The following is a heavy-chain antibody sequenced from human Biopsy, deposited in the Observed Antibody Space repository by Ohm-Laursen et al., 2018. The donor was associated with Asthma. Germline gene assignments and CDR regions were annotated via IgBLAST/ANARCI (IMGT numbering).Heavy chain of an antibody. CDR2: ISYDGSNK. CDR1: GFTFSSYG. J-gene: IGHJ4*02. CDR3: ASQSSGPDFWSGYYYFDY. V-gene: IGHV3-30*03. D-gene: IGHD3-3*01. Sequence: RSLRLSCSAFGFTFSSYGMHWVRQAPGKGLEWVAVISYDGSNKYYADSVKGRFTISRDNSKNTPYLQMNSLRAEDTAVYYCASQSSGPDFWSGYYYFDYWGQGTLVTVSS.